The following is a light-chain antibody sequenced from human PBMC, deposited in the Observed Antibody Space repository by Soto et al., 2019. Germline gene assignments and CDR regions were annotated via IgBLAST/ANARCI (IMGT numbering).Light chain of an antibody. CDR1: SSDVGGYNY. Sequence: QSALTQPASVSGSLGQSITISCTGTSSDVGGYNYVSWYQKYPGKAPKLMIYEVSNRPSGVSNRFSGSKSGNTASLTISGLQAEDEADYYCSSYINTRTLVVFGGGTKLTVL. CDR3: SSYINTRTLVV. CDR2: EVS. V-gene: IGLV2-14*01. J-gene: IGLJ2*01.